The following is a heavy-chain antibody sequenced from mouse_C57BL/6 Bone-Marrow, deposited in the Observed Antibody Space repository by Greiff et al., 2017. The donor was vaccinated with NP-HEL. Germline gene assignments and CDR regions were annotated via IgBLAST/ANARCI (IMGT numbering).Heavy chain of an antibody. J-gene: IGHJ2*01. D-gene: IGHD2-12*01. Sequence: EVQLKESEGGLVQPGRSMKLSCTASGFTFSDYYMAWVRQVPEKGLEWVANINYDGSSTYYLDSLKSRFIISRDNAKNILYLQMSSLKSEDTATYYCARYRAYYFDYWGQGTTLTVSS. V-gene: IGHV5-16*01. CDR3: ARYRAYYFDY. CDR2: INYDGSST. CDR1: GFTFSDYY.